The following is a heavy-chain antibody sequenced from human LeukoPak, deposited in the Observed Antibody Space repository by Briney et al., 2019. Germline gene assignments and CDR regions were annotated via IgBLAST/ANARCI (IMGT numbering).Heavy chain of an antibody. D-gene: IGHD1-26*01. CDR3: ARDDNSEYSDDAFDI. CDR1: GVSIRCYS. Sequence: SDTLSLTCSVSGVSIRCYSWRYLRQPAGKALEGFGRIHTSATPEYNPSLKSRVTMSVDTSKNQFSLKLNSVTAADTAVYFCARDDNSEYSDDAFDIWGQGTLVTVSS. J-gene: IGHJ3*02. CDR2: IHTSATP. V-gene: IGHV4-4*07.